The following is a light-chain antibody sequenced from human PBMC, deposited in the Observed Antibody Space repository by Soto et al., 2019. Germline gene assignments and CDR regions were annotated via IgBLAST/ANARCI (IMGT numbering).Light chain of an antibody. Sequence: DIQMTQSPSTLSASVGDSVSITCRASQSIHICVAWYQQKPGKAPKLLIYKASNLQNGVPSRFSGSGSGTEFTLTISSLQPDDSANYYCHQHNTYPLTFGGGPKVEIK. J-gene: IGKJ4*01. CDR3: HQHNTYPLT. V-gene: IGKV1-5*03. CDR1: QSIHIC. CDR2: KAS.